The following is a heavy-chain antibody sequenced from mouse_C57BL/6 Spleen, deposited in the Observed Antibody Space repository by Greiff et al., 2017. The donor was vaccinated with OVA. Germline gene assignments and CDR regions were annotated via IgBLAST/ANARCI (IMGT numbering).Heavy chain of an antibody. CDR3: ARGGNYCYFDY. CDR1: GYTFTDYN. J-gene: IGHJ2*01. V-gene: IGHV1-22*01. D-gene: IGHD2-1*01. Sequence: EVQLQQSGPELVKPGASVTMSCKASGYTFTDYNMHWVKQSHGKSLEWIGYINPNNGGTRYNQKFKGKAPLTVNKSSSPAYMEPRSLTAEDSAVYYCARGGNYCYFDYWGQGTTLTVSS. CDR2: INPNNGGT.